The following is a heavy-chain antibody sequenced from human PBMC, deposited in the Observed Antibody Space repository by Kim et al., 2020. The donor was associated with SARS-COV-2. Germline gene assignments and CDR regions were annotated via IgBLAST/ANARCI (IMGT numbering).Heavy chain of an antibody. D-gene: IGHD6-25*01. CDR2: ISSSSSYT. CDR3: AREAPSAYYFDY. V-gene: IGHV3-11*05. CDR1: GFTFSDYY. Sequence: GGSLRLSCAASGFTFSDYYMSWIRQAPGKGLEWVSYISSSSSYTNYADSVKGRFTISRDNDKNSLYLQMNSLRAEDTAVYYCAREAPSAYYFDYWGQGTLVTVSS. J-gene: IGHJ4*02.